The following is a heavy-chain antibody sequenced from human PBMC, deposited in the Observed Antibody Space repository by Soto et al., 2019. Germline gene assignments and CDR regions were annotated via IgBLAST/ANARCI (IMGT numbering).Heavy chain of an antibody. J-gene: IGHJ6*02. CDR3: ARSTRITIFGVAKYGMDV. CDR2: IYYSGST. V-gene: IGHV4-59*08. CDR1: GGSISSYY. Sequence: PSETLSLTCTVSGGSISSYYWSWIRQPPGKGLEWIGYIYYSGSTNYNPSLKSRVTISVDTSKNQFSLKLSSVTAADTAVYYCARSTRITIFGVAKYGMDVWGQGTTVTVSS. D-gene: IGHD3-3*01.